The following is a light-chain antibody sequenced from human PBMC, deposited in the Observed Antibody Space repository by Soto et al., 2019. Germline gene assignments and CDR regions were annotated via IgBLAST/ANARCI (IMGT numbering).Light chain of an antibody. V-gene: IGKV1-5*03. Sequence: DIQMTQSPSTLSGSVGDRVTITCRASQTISSWLAWYQQKPGKAPKLLIYKASTLKSGVPSRFSGTGSGTEHNRTSSSLQPDDFATDYGQHYNSYSEAFGQGTKVDIK. J-gene: IGKJ1*01. CDR3: QHYNSYSEA. CDR1: QTISSW. CDR2: KAS.